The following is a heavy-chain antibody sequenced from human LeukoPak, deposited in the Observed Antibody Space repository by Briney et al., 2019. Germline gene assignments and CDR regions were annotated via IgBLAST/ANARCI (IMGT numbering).Heavy chain of an antibody. D-gene: IGHD4-17*01. CDR2: ISGSGDST. V-gene: IGHV3-23*01. CDR1: GFTLSSYV. CDR3: ARDYRDYGDYVGVGVTDY. Sequence: GGSLRLSCAASGFTLSSYVMTWVRQAPGKGLEWVSGISGSGDSTYYADSVKGRFTISRDNSIDTLYLQMNSLRAEDTAVYYCARDYRDYGDYVGVGVTDYWGQGTLVTVSS. J-gene: IGHJ4*02.